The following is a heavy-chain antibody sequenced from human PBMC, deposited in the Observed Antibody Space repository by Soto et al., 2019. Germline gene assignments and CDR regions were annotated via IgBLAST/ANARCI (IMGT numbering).Heavy chain of an antibody. D-gene: IGHD3-10*01. CDR2: ISSGSNTI. CDR1: GFTFKNYN. CDR3: AREGILSS. V-gene: IGHV3-48*02. J-gene: IGHJ5*02. Sequence: GGSLRLSCAASGFTFKNYNMNWVRQAPGKGLECISFISSGSNTIYYVDSVRGRFTISRDNAKNSLYLHMNSLRDEDTAVYYRAREGILSSWGQGTLVTVSS.